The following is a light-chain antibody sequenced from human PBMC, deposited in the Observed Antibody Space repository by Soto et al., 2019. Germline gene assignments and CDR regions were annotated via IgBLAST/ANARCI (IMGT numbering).Light chain of an antibody. Sequence: QSVLTQPPSASGTPGQRVNISSSGSDSNIGSENVNWYQQVPGTAPKLLIYANNQRPSGVPDRFSVSKSGTSASLAIGGLQSEDEADYYCAAWDDSLKGWVFGGGTKLTVL. CDR3: AAWDDSLKGWV. V-gene: IGLV1-44*01. J-gene: IGLJ3*02. CDR2: ANN. CDR1: DSNIGSEN.